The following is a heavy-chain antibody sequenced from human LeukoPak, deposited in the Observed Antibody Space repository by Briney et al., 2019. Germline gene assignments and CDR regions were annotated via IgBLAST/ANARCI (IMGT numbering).Heavy chain of an antibody. CDR1: GGSISSSSYY. CDR2: IYYSGST. Sequence: SETLSLTCTVSGGSISSSSYYWGWIRQPPGKGLEWIGSIYYSGSTYYNPSLKSRVTISVDTSKNQFSLKLSSVTAADTAVYYCARDGVQWLGIDYWGQGTLVTVSS. CDR3: ARDGVQWLGIDY. J-gene: IGHJ4*02. D-gene: IGHD6-19*01. V-gene: IGHV4-39*07.